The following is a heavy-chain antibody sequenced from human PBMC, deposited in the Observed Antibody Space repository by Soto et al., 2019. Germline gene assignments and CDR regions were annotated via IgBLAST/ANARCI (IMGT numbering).Heavy chain of an antibody. Sequence: EVQLVESGGGLVQPGRSLRLSCAASGFTFDDYAMHWVRQAPGKGLGWVLGISWNRGSIGNADSVKGRFTISRDNAKNSLYLQMNSLRAEDTALYYCAKGVYGDSYYYYYMDVWGKGTTVTVSS. CDR2: ISWNRGSI. CDR3: AKGVYGDSYYYYYMDV. V-gene: IGHV3-9*01. CDR1: GFTFDDYA. J-gene: IGHJ6*03. D-gene: IGHD4-17*01.